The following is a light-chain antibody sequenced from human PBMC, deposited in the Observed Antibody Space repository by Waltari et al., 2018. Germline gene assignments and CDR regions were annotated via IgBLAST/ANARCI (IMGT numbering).Light chain of an antibody. J-gene: IGKJ1*01. CDR1: QSISRALRT. Sequence: IVLPQSPGTLSLSPGDTATLSCRASQSISRALRTLAWYQEKPGQAPRLLIYDAATRATGIPDMFSGSGSGTDFTVTISRREPDDFAVYYCQRYGTLPATFGQGTKVEIK. CDR3: QRYGTLPAT. V-gene: IGKV3-20*01. CDR2: DAA.